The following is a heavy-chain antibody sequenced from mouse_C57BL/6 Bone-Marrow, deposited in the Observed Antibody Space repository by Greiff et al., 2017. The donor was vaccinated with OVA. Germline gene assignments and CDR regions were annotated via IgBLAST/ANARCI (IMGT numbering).Heavy chain of an antibody. Sequence: VQLQQSGTVLARPGASVKMSCKTSGYTFTSYWMHWVKQRPGQGLEWIGAIYPGNSDTSYNQKFKGKAKLTAVTSASTAYMELSSLTNEDSAVYSGANPSLLSEEFAYWGQGTLVTVSA. CDR3: ANPSLLSEEFAY. CDR2: IYPGNSDT. J-gene: IGHJ3*01. V-gene: IGHV1-5*01. D-gene: IGHD1-1*01. CDR1: GYTFTSYW.